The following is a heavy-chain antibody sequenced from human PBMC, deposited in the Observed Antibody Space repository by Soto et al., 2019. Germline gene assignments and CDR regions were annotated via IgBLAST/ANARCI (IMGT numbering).Heavy chain of an antibody. CDR2: IKRKTDGGTT. J-gene: IGHJ5*02. CDR1: GFTFSDAW. CDR3: TTVSFGYCSGGSCYGEGWGT. Sequence: EVQLVESGGGLVKPGGSLRLSCAASGFTFSDAWLSWVRQAPGKGLEWVGRIKRKTDGGTTDYAAPVKDRFTISRDDSKNTLYLQMNSLKTEDTAVYYCTTVSFGYCSGGSCYGEGWGTWGQGTLVTVSS. V-gene: IGHV3-15*01. D-gene: IGHD2-15*01.